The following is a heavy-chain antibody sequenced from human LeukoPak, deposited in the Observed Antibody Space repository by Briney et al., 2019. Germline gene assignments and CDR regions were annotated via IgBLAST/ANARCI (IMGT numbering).Heavy chain of an antibody. CDR3: ARGILGYCSSTSCYTDY. J-gene: IGHJ4*02. CDR1: GYTFTGYY. Sequence: ASVKVSCKASGYTFTGYYMHWVRLAPGQGLEWMGWINPNSGGTNYAQKFQGRVTMTRDTSISTAYMELSRLRSDDTAVYYCARGILGYCSSTSCYTDYWGQGTLVTVSS. D-gene: IGHD2-2*02. CDR2: INPNSGGT. V-gene: IGHV1-2*02.